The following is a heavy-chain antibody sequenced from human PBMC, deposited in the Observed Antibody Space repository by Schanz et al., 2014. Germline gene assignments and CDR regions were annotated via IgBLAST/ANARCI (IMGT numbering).Heavy chain of an antibody. J-gene: IGHJ4*02. CDR1: GFTFSNHS. D-gene: IGHD1-26*01. CDR3: ARRYSGRYCFDY. CDR2: ISGSGNTI. V-gene: IGHV3-48*02. Sequence: EVQLVESGGNLVQPGGSLRLSCVASGFTFSNHSMNWVRQAPGQGLEWLSYISGSGNTIYYADSVKGRFTISRDNAKNSLSLQMDRLRDEDTAVYYCARRYSGRYCFDYWGQGTLVAVSS.